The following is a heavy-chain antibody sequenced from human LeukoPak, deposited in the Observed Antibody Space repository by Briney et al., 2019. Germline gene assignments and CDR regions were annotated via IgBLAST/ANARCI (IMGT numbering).Heavy chain of an antibody. D-gene: IGHD3-9*01. V-gene: IGHV4-59*12. Sequence: SETLSLTCTVSGGSISSYYWSWIRQPPGKGLEWIGYIYYSGSTNYNPSLKSRVTMSVDTSKNQFSLKLSSVTAADTAVYYCARDYYDILTGYPHYYYYYYMDVWGKGTTVTISS. CDR3: ARDYYDILTGYPHYYYYYYMDV. CDR1: GGSISSYY. J-gene: IGHJ6*03. CDR2: IYYSGST.